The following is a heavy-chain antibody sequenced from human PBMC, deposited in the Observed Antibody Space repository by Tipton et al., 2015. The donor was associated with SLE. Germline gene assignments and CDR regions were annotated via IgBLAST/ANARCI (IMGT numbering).Heavy chain of an antibody. CDR1: GGSISGYY. Sequence: TLSLTCTVSGGSISGYYWNWIRQPPGKGLEWIGYIFYTGGTNYSPSLKSRVTISVDTSKNQFSLKLSSVTAADTAVYYCARDSSGYYWFDPWGQGTLVTVAS. D-gene: IGHD3-22*01. CDR2: IFYTGGT. J-gene: IGHJ5*02. V-gene: IGHV4-59*01. CDR3: ARDSSGYYWFDP.